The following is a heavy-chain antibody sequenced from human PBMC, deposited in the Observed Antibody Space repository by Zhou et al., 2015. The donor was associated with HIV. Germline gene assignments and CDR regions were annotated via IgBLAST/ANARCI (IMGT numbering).Heavy chain of an antibody. CDR3: ARVASSGYKNDAFDI. CDR1: GGTFSSYT. Sequence: QVQLVQSGAEVKKPGSSVKVSCKASGGTFSSYTISWVRQAPGQGLEWMGRIIPILGIANYAQKFQGRVTITADKSTSTAYMELSSLRSEDTAVYYCARVASSGYKNDAFDIWGQGTMVTVSS. CDR2: IIPILGIA. D-gene: IGHD3-22*01. V-gene: IGHV1-69*02. J-gene: IGHJ3*02.